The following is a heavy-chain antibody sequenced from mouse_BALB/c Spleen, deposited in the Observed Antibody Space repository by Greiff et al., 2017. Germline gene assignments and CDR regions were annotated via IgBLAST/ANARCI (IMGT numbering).Heavy chain of an antibody. V-gene: IGHV1S126*01. CDR3: ARYVRLYYAMDY. J-gene: IGHJ4*01. Sequence: VQVVESGPQLVRPGASVKISCKASGYSFTSYWMHWVKQRPGQGLEWIGMIDPSDSETRLNQKFKDKATLTVDKSSSTAYMQLSSPTSEDSAVYYCARYVRLYYAMDYWGQGTSVTVSS. CDR2: IDPSDSET. D-gene: IGHD1-2*01. CDR1: GYSFTSYW.